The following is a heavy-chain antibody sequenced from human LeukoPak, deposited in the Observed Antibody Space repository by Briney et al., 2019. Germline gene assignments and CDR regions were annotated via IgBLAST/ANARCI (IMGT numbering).Heavy chain of an antibody. CDR3: ARVPYDYQYGSWFDP. V-gene: IGHV4-61*02. D-gene: IGHD4/OR15-4a*01. Sequence: SQTLSLTCTLSGGSISSGSYYWSWIRQPAGKGLEWVGRIYTGGSTNYNPSLKSRVTISVDTSENQFSLKLSSVTAADTAVYYCARVPYDYQYGSWFDPWGQGTLVTVSS. CDR2: IYTGGST. CDR1: GGSISSGSYY. J-gene: IGHJ5*02.